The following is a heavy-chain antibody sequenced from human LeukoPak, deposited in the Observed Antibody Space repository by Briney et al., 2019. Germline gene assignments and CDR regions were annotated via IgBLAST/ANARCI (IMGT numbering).Heavy chain of an antibody. CDR2: IYHSGST. J-gene: IGHJ4*02. CDR3: ARDFKGAGLDY. V-gene: IGHV4-30-2*01. D-gene: IGHD6-19*01. CDR1: GGSISGGGYS. Sequence: SETLSLTCAVSGGSISGGGYSWSWIRQPPGKGLEWIGYIYHSGSTYYNPSLKSRVTISVDRSKNQFSLKLSSVPAADTAVYYCARDFKGAGLDYWGQGTLVTVSS.